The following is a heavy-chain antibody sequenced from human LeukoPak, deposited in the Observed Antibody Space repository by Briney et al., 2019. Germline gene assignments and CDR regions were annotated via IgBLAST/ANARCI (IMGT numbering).Heavy chain of an antibody. J-gene: IGHJ4*02. CDR3: ARHFLSATASLLDY. V-gene: IGHV5-51*01. Sequence: GESLKISCKGSGYSFTTYWIAWVRQMPGKGLECMGIIYPGDSEIRCSPSFQGQVTISADKSISTACLQWSSLKASDTAMYFCARHFLSATASLLDYWGQGTLVTVSS. CDR2: IYPGDSEI. CDR1: GYSFTTYW. D-gene: IGHD2-21*02.